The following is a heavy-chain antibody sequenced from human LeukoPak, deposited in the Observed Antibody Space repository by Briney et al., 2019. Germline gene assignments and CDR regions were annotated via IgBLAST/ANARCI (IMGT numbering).Heavy chain of an antibody. J-gene: IGHJ4*02. V-gene: IGHV4-38-2*01. CDR1: GYSISSGYY. Sequence: SETLSLTCAVSGYSISSGYYWGWIRQPPGKGLEWIGSIYHSGSTYYNPSLKSRVTISVDTSKNQFSLKLSSVTAADTAVYYCARVGYDWGSYRYAFDYWGQGTLVTVSS. CDR2: IYHSGST. CDR3: ARVGYDWGSYRYAFDY. D-gene: IGHD3-16*02.